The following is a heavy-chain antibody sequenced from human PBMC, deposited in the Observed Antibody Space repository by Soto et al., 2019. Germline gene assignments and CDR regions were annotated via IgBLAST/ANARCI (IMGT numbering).Heavy chain of an antibody. CDR2: IYPGDSDI. D-gene: IGHD3-10*01. CDR3: ARQYGSGSFDY. Sequence: GESLKISCKASGYDFNSYWLGWVRQMPGKGLEWMGIIYPGDSDIRYSPSFEGQVTISADKSISTAYLQWSGLEASDTAMVYCARQYGSGSFDYWGQGIMVAVSS. CDR1: GYDFNSYW. J-gene: IGHJ4*02. V-gene: IGHV5-51*01.